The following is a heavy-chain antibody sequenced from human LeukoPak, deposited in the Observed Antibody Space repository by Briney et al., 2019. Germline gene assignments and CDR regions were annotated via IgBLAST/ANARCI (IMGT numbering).Heavy chain of an antibody. J-gene: IGHJ4*02. CDR2: VNPNSGGT. CDR3: ARAIAVVDY. CDR1: GYTFTDYY. D-gene: IGHD6-19*01. V-gene: IGHV1-2*02. Sequence: ASVKVSCKASGYTFTDYYIHWVRQAPGQGLEWMGWVNPNSGGTNYAQKFQGRVTMTKDTSISTAYMELSRLRSDDTAVYFCARAIAVVDYWGQGTLVTVSS.